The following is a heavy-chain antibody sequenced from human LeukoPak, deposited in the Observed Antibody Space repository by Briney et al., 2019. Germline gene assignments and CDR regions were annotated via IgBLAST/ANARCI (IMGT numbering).Heavy chain of an antibody. Sequence: ASVKVSCKASGYTFTGYYMHWVRQAPGQGLEWMGWINPNSGGINYAQKFQGRVTMTRDTSISTAYMELSRLRSDDTAVYYCAREMGQDLAYYYDSSGYYYYWGQGTLVTVSS. D-gene: IGHD3-22*01. CDR1: GYTFTGYY. CDR3: AREMGQDLAYYYDSSGYYYY. V-gene: IGHV1-2*02. CDR2: INPNSGGI. J-gene: IGHJ4*02.